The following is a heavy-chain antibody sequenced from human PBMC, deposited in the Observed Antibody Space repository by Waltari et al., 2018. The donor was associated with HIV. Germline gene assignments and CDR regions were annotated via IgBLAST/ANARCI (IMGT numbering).Heavy chain of an antibody. J-gene: IGHJ1*01. D-gene: IGHD6-19*01. CDR3: ARGIEVAGTEFQH. V-gene: IGHV1-8*01. Sequence: QVQLVQSGAEVKKPGASVKVSCTASGYTLSSHDINWVRQATGQGLEWMGWMNPNSGNTGYAQKFQGRVSMTRNTSISTAYMEMSSLRSEDTAVYYCARGIEVAGTEFQHWGQGTLVTVSS. CDR1: GYTLSSHD. CDR2: MNPNSGNT.